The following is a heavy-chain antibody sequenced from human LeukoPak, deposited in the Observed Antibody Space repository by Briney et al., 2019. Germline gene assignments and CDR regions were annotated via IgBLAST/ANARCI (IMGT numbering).Heavy chain of an antibody. CDR1: GFTFRDYW. J-gene: IGHJ4*02. Sequence: GGSLRLSCAASGFTFRDYWLHWVRQAPGKGLEWVSSINSGSTYTYYTESVKGRFTVSRDNAKNSLFLQMNSLRAEDTAIYYCARSLTTLTYEGYWGQGTLVTVSS. V-gene: IGHV3-21*01. D-gene: IGHD1-1*01. CDR2: INSGSTYT. CDR3: ARSLTTLTYEGY.